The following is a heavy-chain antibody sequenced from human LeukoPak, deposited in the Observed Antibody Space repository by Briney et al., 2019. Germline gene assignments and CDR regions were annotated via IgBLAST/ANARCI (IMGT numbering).Heavy chain of an antibody. Sequence: PGGSLRLSCAASGFTFSSYSMNWVRQAPRKALEWVSSISSSSSYIYYADSVKGRFTISRDNAKNSLYLQMNSLRAEDTAVYYCARNSPDTASDYWGQGTLVTVSS. CDR3: ARNSPDTASDY. J-gene: IGHJ4*02. CDR1: GFTFSSYS. V-gene: IGHV3-21*01. D-gene: IGHD5-18*01. CDR2: ISSSSSYI.